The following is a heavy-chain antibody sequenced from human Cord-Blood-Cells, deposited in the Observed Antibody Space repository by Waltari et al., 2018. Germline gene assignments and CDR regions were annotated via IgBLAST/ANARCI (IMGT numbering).Heavy chain of an antibody. V-gene: IGHV1-69*09. CDR3: ARGGCSSTSCHYYYYMDV. J-gene: IGHJ6*03. CDR2: IIPILGIA. D-gene: IGHD2-2*01. Sequence: QVQLVQSGAEVKKPGSSVKVSCKASGGTFSSYAISWVRQAPGQGLEWMGRIIPILGIANYSQKFQGRVTITADKSTSTAYMELSSLRAEDTAVYYCARGGCSSTSCHYYYYMDVWGKGTTVTVSS. CDR1: GGTFSSYA.